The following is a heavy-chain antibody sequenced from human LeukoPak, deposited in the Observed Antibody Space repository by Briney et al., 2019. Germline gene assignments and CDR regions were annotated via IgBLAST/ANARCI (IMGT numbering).Heavy chain of an antibody. Sequence: PSETLSLTCTVSGGSISSSSYYWGWIRRPPGKGLEWIGSIYYSGSTYYNPSLKSRVTISVDTSKNQFSLKLSSVTAADTAVYYCARRVAAPSGGWFDPWGQGTLVTVSS. J-gene: IGHJ5*02. CDR3: ARRVAAPSGGWFDP. D-gene: IGHD6-6*01. V-gene: IGHV4-39*01. CDR1: GGSISSSSYY. CDR2: IYYSGST.